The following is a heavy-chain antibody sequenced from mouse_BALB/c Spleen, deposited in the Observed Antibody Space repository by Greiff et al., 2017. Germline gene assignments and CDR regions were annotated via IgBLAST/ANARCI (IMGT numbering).Heavy chain of an antibody. CDR3: ARTYEYDVWFDY. Sequence: QVQLQQSGAELAKPGASVKMSCKASGYTFTSYWMHWVKQRPGQGLEWIGYINPSTGYTEYNQKFKDKATLTADKSSSTAYMQLSSLTSEDSAVDYCARTYEYDVWFDYWGQGTLVTVSA. J-gene: IGHJ3*01. CDR1: GYTFTSYW. CDR2: INPSTGYT. D-gene: IGHD2-4*01. V-gene: IGHV1-7*01.